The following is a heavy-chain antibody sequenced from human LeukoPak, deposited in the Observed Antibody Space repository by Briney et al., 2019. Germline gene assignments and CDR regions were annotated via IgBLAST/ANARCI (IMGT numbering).Heavy chain of an antibody. CDR3: ATTPPSSSSPGGYNWFDP. CDR2: VDPEDGET. V-gene: IGHV1-69-2*01. Sequence: ATVKISCKVSGYTFTDYYMRWVQQAPGKGLEWMGLVDPEDGETIYAEKFQGRVTITADTSTDTAYMELSSLRSEDTAVYYCATTPPSSSSPGGYNWFDPWGQGTLVTVSS. J-gene: IGHJ5*02. D-gene: IGHD6-6*01. CDR1: GYTFTDYY.